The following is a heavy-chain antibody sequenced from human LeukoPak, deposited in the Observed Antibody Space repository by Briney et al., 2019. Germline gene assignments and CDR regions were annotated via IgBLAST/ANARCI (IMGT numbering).Heavy chain of an antibody. D-gene: IGHD6-13*01. Sequence: GGSLRLSCAASGFTFSSYGMHWVRQAPGKGLEWVAVISYDGGNKYYADSVKGRFTISRDNSKNTLYLQMNSLRAEDTAVYYCAICGSSSYYGMDVWGQGTTVTVSS. V-gene: IGHV3-30*03. CDR3: AICGSSSYYGMDV. CDR2: ISYDGGNK. CDR1: GFTFSSYG. J-gene: IGHJ6*02.